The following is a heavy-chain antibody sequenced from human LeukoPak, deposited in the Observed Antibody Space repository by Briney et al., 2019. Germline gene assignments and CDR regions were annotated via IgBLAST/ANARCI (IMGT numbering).Heavy chain of an antibody. Sequence: GGSLRLSRAAPGFTSNRFWMTSGRQAPGKGLEWVADIKQDGSENKLVRSVKGRFTLSRDTAKNSLYLHINSLRAEDSGLYFCALDNWGSPDGIDVFDVWGQGTVVTVS. J-gene: IGHJ3*01. CDR3: ALDNWGSPDGIDVFDV. D-gene: IGHD7-27*01. V-gene: IGHV3-7*05. CDR2: IKQDGSEN. CDR1: GFTSNRFW.